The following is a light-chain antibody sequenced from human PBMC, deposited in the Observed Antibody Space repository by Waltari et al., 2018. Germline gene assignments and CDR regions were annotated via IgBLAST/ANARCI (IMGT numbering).Light chain of an antibody. CDR1: SSDVGGYNY. CDR3: SSYAGSNNVV. V-gene: IGLV2-8*01. CDR2: EVS. J-gene: IGLJ2*01. Sequence: QSALTQPPSASGSPGQSVTISCTGTSSDVGGYNYVSWYQQHPSKAPKLIIYEVSKRPSGVPDRFSGSKSGNTASLTVSGLQAEDEADYYCSSYAGSNNVVFGGGTKLTVL.